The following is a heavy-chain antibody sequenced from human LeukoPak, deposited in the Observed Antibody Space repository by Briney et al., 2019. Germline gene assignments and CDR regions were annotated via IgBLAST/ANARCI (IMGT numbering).Heavy chain of an antibody. CDR1: GFTFSDHY. V-gene: IGHV3-72*01. Sequence: PGGSLRLSCAASGFTFSDHYMDWVRQAPGKGLEWVGRTRNKANSYTTEYAASVKGRFTISRDDSKNSLYLQMNSLKTEDTAVYYCVIVVDKPHFDYWGQGTLVTVSS. D-gene: IGHD3-22*01. J-gene: IGHJ4*02. CDR3: VIVVDKPHFDY. CDR2: TRNKANSYTT.